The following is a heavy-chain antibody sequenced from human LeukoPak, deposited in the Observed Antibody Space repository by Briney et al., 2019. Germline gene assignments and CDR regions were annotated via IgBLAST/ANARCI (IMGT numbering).Heavy chain of an antibody. CDR1: GFSLSDYY. CDR2: ISGSGGST. Sequence: GGSLRLSCAASGFSLSDYYMGWIRQAPGKGLEWVSAISGSGGSTYYADSVKGRFTISRDNSKNTLYLQMNSLRAEDTAVYYCAKGDIWFGDFFFDYWDQGTLVTVSS. D-gene: IGHD3-10*01. CDR3: AKGDIWFGDFFFDY. J-gene: IGHJ4*02. V-gene: IGHV3-23*01.